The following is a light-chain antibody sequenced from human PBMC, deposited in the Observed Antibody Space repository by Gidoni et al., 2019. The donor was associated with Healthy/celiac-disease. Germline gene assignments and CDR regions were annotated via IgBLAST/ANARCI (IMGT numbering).Light chain of an antibody. V-gene: IGKV4-1*01. CDR1: QSVLYSTNNKNY. CDR2: WAS. Sequence: DIVMTQSPDSLAVSLGERATINCKSSQSVLYSTNNKNYLAWYQQNPGQPPKLLIYWASTRESGVPDRFSGSGSGTDFTLTISSLQAEDVAVYYCQQYYSTPLYTFGQXTKLEIK. J-gene: IGKJ2*01. CDR3: QQYYSTPLYT.